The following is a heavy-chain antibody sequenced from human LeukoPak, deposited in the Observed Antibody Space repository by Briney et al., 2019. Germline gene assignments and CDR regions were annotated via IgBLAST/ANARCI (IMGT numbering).Heavy chain of an antibody. CDR2: ISYDGSNK. J-gene: IGHJ4*02. Sequence: GGSLRLSCAASGFTFSSYAMHWVRQAPGKGLEWVAVISYDGSNKYYADSVKGRFTISRDNAKNSLYLQMNSLRVEDTAVYYCARDFDGSGSYYLWGQGTLVTVSS. CDR1: GFTFSSYA. D-gene: IGHD3-10*01. V-gene: IGHV3-30-3*01. CDR3: ARDFDGSGSYYL.